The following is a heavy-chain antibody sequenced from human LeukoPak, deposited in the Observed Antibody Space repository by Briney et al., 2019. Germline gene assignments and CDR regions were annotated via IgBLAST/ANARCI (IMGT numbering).Heavy chain of an antibody. J-gene: IGHJ4*02. CDR3: AKEDGTVVVSTFGD. Sequence: GGSLRLSCAASGFNFRTYGMHWVRQAPGKGLEWVAFIQFDESSKNYADSVKGRFTISRDNSKNTVYLQVNSLRAEDTAVYYCAKEDGTVVVSTFGDWVQETLVTVSS. D-gene: IGHD3-22*01. CDR2: IQFDESSK. CDR1: GFNFRTYG. V-gene: IGHV3-30*02.